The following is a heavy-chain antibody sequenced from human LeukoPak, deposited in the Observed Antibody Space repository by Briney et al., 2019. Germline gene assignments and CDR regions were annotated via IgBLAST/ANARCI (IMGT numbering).Heavy chain of an antibody. Sequence: GGSLRLSCAASGFTFSSYAMSWVRQAPGKGLEWVSAISGSGGSTYYADSVKGRFTISRDNAKNSLYLQMNSLRAEDTAEYYCARDRRYLTWGQGTLVTVSS. V-gene: IGHV3-23*01. D-gene: IGHD1-14*01. CDR2: ISGSGGST. CDR3: ARDRRYLT. CDR1: GFTFSSYA. J-gene: IGHJ4*02.